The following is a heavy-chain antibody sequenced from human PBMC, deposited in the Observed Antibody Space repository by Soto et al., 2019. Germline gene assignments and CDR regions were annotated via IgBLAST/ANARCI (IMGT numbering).Heavy chain of an antibody. CDR1: GFSLSNARMG. CDR2: IFSNDEK. CDR3: ARTYYGSGSQSIDY. Sequence: QVTLKESGPVLVKPTEPLTLTCTVSGFSLSNARMGVSWIRQPPGKALEWLAHIFSNDEKSYSTSLKSRLTISKDTSKSQVVLTMTNMDPVDTATYYCARTYYGSGSQSIDYWGQGTLVTVSS. V-gene: IGHV2-26*01. J-gene: IGHJ4*02. D-gene: IGHD3-10*01.